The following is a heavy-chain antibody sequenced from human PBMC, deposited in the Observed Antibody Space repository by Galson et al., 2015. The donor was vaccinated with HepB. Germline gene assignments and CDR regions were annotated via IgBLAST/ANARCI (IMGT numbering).Heavy chain of an antibody. CDR2: ISYDGSNK. J-gene: IGHJ4*02. Sequence: SLRLSCAASGFTFSSYAMHWVRQAPGKGLEWVAVISYDGSNKYYADSVKGRFTISRDNSKNTLYLQMNSLRAEDTAVYYCARGGVTMVRGDYWGQGTLVTVSS. CDR3: ARGGVTMVRGDY. CDR1: GFTFSSYA. D-gene: IGHD3-10*01. V-gene: IGHV3-30-3*01.